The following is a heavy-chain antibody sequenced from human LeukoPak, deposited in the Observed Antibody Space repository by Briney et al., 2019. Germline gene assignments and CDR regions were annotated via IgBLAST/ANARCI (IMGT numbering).Heavy chain of an antibody. CDR3: ARDLANWNYVAEEDY. V-gene: IGHV3-7*01. D-gene: IGHD1-7*01. CDR1: GFTFSSYW. CDR2: IKQDGSEK. Sequence: GGSLRLSCAASGFTFSSYWMNWVRQAPGKGLEWVANIKQDGSEKYYVDSVKGRFTISRDNAKNSLYLQMNSLRAEDTAVYYCARDLANWNYVAEEDYWGQGTLVTVSS. J-gene: IGHJ4*02.